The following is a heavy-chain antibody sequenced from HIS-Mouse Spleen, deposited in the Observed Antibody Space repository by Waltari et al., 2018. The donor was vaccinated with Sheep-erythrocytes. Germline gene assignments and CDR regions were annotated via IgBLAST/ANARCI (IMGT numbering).Heavy chain of an antibody. CDR1: GFTFSSYG. V-gene: IGHV3-30*18. Sequence: QVQLVESGGGVVQPGRSLRLSCAASGFTFSSYGMHGVRQAPGKGLEWVAVISYDGSNKYYADSVKGRFTISRDNSKNTLYLQMNSLRAEDTAVYYCAKVVRGSYIDYWGQGTLVTVSS. D-gene: IGHD1-26*01. J-gene: IGHJ4*02. CDR3: AKVVRGSYIDY. CDR2: ISYDGSNK.